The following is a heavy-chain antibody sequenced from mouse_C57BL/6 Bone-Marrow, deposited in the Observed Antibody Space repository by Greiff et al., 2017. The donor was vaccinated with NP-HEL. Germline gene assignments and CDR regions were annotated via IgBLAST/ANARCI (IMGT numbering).Heavy chain of an antibody. CDR2: FHPYNDDT. CDR1: GYTFTTYP. V-gene: IGHV1-47*01. J-gene: IGHJ1*03. Sequence: QVQLQQSGAELVKPGASVKMSCKASGYTFTTYPIEWMKQNHGKSLEWIGNFHPYNDDTKYNEKLKGKATLTVETSSSTVYLELIRLTSDDSAVYYCARRRANYYVSSYVGYFDVWGTGTTGTVSS. CDR3: ARRRANYYVSSYVGYFDV. D-gene: IGHD1-1*01.